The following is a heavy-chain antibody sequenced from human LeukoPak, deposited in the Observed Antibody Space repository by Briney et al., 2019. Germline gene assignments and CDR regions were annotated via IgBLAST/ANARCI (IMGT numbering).Heavy chain of an antibody. V-gene: IGHV1-18*01. D-gene: IGHD6-19*01. CDR3: ARDPGIAVAGTQFDP. CDR1: GGTFSSYA. CDR2: ISAYNGNT. J-gene: IGHJ5*02. Sequence: ASVTVSCKASGGTFSSYAISWVRQAPGQGLEWMGWISAYNGNTNYAQKLQGRVTMTTDTSTSTAYMELRSLRSDDTAVYYCARDPGIAVAGTQFDPWGQGTLVTVSS.